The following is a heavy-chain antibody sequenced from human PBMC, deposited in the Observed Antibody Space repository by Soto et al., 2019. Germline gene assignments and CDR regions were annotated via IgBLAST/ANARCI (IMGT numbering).Heavy chain of an antibody. Sequence: WASVKVSCKVSGYTLTELSMHWVRQAPGKGLEWMGGFDPEDGETIYAQKFQGRVTMTEDTSTDTAYMELSSLRSEDTAVYYCAAGWDLLTAHLFDYWGQGTLVIVSS. CDR3: AAGWDLLTAHLFDY. J-gene: IGHJ4*02. CDR2: FDPEDGET. V-gene: IGHV1-24*01. D-gene: IGHD1-26*01. CDR1: GYTLTELS.